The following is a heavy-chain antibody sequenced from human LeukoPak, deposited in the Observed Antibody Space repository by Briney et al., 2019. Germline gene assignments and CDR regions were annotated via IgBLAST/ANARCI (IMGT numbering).Heavy chain of an antibody. CDR1: GFTFNSYA. CDR3: AKAGFGDYYFDY. D-gene: IGHD4-17*01. J-gene: IGHJ4*02. V-gene: IGHV3-23*01. CDR2: ISGSGGST. Sequence: GGSLRLSCAASGFTFNSYAMSWVRQAPGKGLEWVSAISGSGGSTYYADSVKGRFTISRDNSKNTLYLQMNSLRAEDTAVYYCAKAGFGDYYFDYWGQGTLVTVSS.